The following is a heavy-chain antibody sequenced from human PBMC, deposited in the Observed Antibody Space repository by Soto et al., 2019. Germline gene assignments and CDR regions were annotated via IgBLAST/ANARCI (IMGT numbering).Heavy chain of an antibody. D-gene: IGHD6-13*01. J-gene: IGHJ4*02. Sequence: EVQLLESGGGLVQPGGSLRLSCAASGFTFSSFAMNWVRQAPGKGLEWVSAISVGGSTTYYADSVKGRFTISRDNSKNTLDLQMNSLGADDTAVYYCAILLAYGSSWYYFDYWGQGTLVTVSS. CDR1: GFTFSSFA. CDR3: AILLAYGSSWYYFDY. V-gene: IGHV3-23*01. CDR2: ISVGGSTT.